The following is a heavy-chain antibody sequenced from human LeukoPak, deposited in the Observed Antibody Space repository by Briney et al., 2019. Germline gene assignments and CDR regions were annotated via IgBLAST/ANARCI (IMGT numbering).Heavy chain of an antibody. Sequence: ASVKVSCKASGYTFTSYDINWVRQATGQGLEWMGWMNPNSGNTGYAQKFQGRVTMARNTSISTAYMELSSLRSEDTAVYYCARSLPRILVVIAAGYYYGMDVWGQGTTVTVSS. CDR1: GYTFTSYD. CDR2: MNPNSGNT. J-gene: IGHJ6*02. D-gene: IGHD2-21*01. V-gene: IGHV1-8*01. CDR3: ARSLPRILVVIAAGYYYGMDV.